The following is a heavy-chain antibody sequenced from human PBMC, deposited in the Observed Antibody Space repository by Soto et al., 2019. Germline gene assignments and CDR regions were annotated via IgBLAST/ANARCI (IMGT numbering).Heavy chain of an antibody. V-gene: IGHV1-18*01. Sequence: ASVKVSCKASGYTFTSYGISWVRQAPGQGLEWMGWISAYNGNTNYAQKLQGRVTMTTDTSTSTAYMELRSLRSDDTAVYYCARDSIMITFGGVIPDYWGQGTLVTSPQ. CDR1: GYTFTSYG. J-gene: IGHJ4*02. CDR2: ISAYNGNT. D-gene: IGHD3-16*02. CDR3: ARDSIMITFGGVIPDY.